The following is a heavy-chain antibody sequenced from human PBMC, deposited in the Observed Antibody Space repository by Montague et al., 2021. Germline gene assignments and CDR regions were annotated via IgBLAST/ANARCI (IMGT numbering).Heavy chain of an antibody. D-gene: IGHD2/OR15-2a*01. CDR1: GGSVSSPDW. CDR3: ATWPAYSTTWYYFDS. CDR2: NYHNGNT. J-gene: IGHJ4*02. Sequence: SETLSLTCAVSGGSVSSPDWWCCVRQPPGKGLECIGVNYHNGNTNFNPSLKSRVTISVDTSKNQSSLQLTSVTAADTAVYYCATWPAYSTTWYYFDSWGQGTPVIVSS. V-gene: IGHV4-4*02.